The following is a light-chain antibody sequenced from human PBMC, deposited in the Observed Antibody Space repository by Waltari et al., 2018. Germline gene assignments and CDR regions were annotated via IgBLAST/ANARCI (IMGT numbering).Light chain of an antibody. CDR3: QQHYSTPIT. Sequence: DIMMTQSPDSLAVSLGERATINCKSSQSVLYSSNNKNYLAWYQQKPGQPPKLLIYWASTRESGVPDRFSGSGSGTDFTLTISSLQAEDVAVYYCQQHYSTPITFGQGTRLEIK. J-gene: IGKJ5*01. CDR2: WAS. CDR1: QSVLYSSNNKNY. V-gene: IGKV4-1*01.